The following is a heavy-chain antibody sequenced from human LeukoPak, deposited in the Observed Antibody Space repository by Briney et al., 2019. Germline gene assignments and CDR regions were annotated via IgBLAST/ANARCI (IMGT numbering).Heavy chain of an antibody. J-gene: IGHJ5*01. V-gene: IGHV4-59*01. CDR1: RGSISGYS. Sequence: SETLSLTCTVSRGSISGYSWSWIRQSPGGGLEWIGYIYYSGDTAYNPSLRSRVTMSVDTSKNQFSLQLKSMTTADTAVYYCVRGPYGASISKWFGPWGQGTQVIVSP. CDR3: VRGPYGASISKWFGP. D-gene: IGHD3-10*01. CDR2: IYYSGDT.